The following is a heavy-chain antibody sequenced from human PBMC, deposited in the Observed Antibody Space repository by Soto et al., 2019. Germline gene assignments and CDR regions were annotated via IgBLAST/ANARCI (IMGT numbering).Heavy chain of an antibody. Sequence: QVQLVESGGGVVQPGRSLRLSCAASGFTFSSYGMHWVRQAPGKGLEWVAVISYDGSNKYYADSVKGRFTISRDNSKNTLYLPMNSLRAEDTAVYYCAKDTARGLNYYYGMDVWGQGTTVTVSS. CDR3: AKDTARGLNYYYGMDV. CDR1: GFTFSSYG. D-gene: IGHD5-18*01. J-gene: IGHJ6*02. CDR2: ISYDGSNK. V-gene: IGHV3-30*18.